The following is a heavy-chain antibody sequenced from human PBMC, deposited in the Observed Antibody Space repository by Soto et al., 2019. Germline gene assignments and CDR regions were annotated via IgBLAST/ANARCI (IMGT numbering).Heavy chain of an antibody. V-gene: IGHV3-33*01. CDR2: IWYDGSNK. CDR1: GFTFSSYG. J-gene: IGHJ4*02. CDR3: ARDGYCSGGSCYSVPVFDY. D-gene: IGHD2-15*01. Sequence: QVQLVESGGGVVQPGRSLRLSCAASGFTFSSYGMHWVRQAPGKGLEWVAVIWYDGSNKYYADSVKGRFTISRDNSKNKLYLQMNSLRAEDTAVYDCARDGYCSGGSCYSVPVFDYWGQGTLVTVSS.